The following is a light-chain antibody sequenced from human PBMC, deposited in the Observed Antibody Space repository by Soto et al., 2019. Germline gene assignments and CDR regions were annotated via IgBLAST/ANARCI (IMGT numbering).Light chain of an antibody. CDR3: QQLNTFPIT. Sequence: DIQLTQAPSFLSASVGDRVTITCRASQGISTYLAWYQQKPGRAPNLLIYAASTLQSEVPSRFIGSGSGTEFTLTISSLQPEDVATYYCQQLNTFPITFGQGTRLEIK. V-gene: IGKV1-9*01. CDR2: AAS. J-gene: IGKJ5*01. CDR1: QGISTY.